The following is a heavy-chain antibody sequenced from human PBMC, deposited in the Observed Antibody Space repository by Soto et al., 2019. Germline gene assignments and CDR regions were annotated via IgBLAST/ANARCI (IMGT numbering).Heavy chain of an antibody. CDR2: IYHSGST. CDR3: ARDHRVATLGHYYGMDV. V-gene: IGHV4-30-2*01. J-gene: IGHJ6*02. D-gene: IGHD5-12*01. Sequence: PSETLSLTCAVSGGSISSGGYSCNWIRQPPGKGLEWIGYIYHSGSTYYNPSLKSRVTISVDTSKNQFSLKLSSVTAADTAVYYCARDHRVATLGHYYGMDVRGQGTSVTVSS. CDR1: GGSISSGGYS.